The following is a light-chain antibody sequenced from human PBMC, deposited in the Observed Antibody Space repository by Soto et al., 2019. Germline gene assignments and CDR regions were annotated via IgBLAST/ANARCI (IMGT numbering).Light chain of an antibody. J-gene: IGKJ3*01. CDR3: QQYGRSPFT. Sequence: EIVLTQSPGTLSLSPGERATLSCRASQSVNLNYLAWYQQKPGQAPRLLIYGASRRATGIPDRFSGSGSGTEFTLTVSRLEPEDFAVYYCQQYGRSPFTFGPGTKVAIK. V-gene: IGKV3-20*01. CDR2: GAS. CDR1: QSVNLNY.